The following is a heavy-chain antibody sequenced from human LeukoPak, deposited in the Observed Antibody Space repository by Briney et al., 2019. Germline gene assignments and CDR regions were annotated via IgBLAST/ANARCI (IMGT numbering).Heavy chain of an antibody. Sequence: ASVKVSCKASGYTFTSYYMHWVRQAPGQGLEWMGKINPSGGSTSYAQKFQGRVTMTRDMSTSTVYMELSSLRSEDTAVYYCAREAARGFFYYYMDVWGKGTTVTVSS. CDR2: INPSGGST. J-gene: IGHJ6*03. D-gene: IGHD6-6*01. CDR1: GYTFTSYY. V-gene: IGHV1-46*01. CDR3: AREAARGFFYYYMDV.